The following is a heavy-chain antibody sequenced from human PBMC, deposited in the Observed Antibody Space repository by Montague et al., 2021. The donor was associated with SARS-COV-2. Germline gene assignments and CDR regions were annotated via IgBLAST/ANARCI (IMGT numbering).Heavy chain of an antibody. Sequence: SETLSLTCTVSGGSISSSSYYWGWIRQPPGKGLEWIGSFNYSGSTYYNPSLKSRVTISVDTSKNQFSLKMSSVTAADTAVYYCARHLPGIVVAEPAAADYWGQGTLVTVSS. CDR3: ARHLPGIVVAEPAAADY. D-gene: IGHD6-19*01. CDR1: GGSISSSSYY. J-gene: IGHJ4*02. CDR2: FNYSGST. V-gene: IGHV4-39*01.